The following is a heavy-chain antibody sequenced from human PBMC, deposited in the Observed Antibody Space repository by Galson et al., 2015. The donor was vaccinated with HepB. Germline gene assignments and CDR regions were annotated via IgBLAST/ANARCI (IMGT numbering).Heavy chain of an antibody. CDR1: GGSISSGGHS. CDR2: IYQSGNT. V-gene: IGHV4-30-2*01. J-gene: IGHJ5*02. Sequence: TLSLTCAVSGGSISSGGHSWSWLRQPPGKGLEWIGDIYQSGNTYYKPSLKSRVTISADRSKNLLSLRLTSVPAADRAVYYCARVMAPGDRFHPWGQGTLVTVSS. CDR3: ARVMAPGDRFHP. D-gene: IGHD4-17*01.